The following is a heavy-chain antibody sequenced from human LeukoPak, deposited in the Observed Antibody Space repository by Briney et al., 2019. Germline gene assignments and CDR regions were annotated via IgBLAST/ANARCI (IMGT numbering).Heavy chain of an antibody. CDR2: IYYSGST. D-gene: IGHD3-10*01. J-gene: IGHJ5*02. V-gene: IGHV4-59*01. Sequence: SETLSLTCTVSGGSISSYYWSWIRQPPGKGLEWIGYIYYSGSTNYNPSLKSRVTISVDTSKNQFSLKLSSVTAADTAVYYCARDMVRGGMKTDNWFDPWGQGTLVTVSS. CDR3: ARDMVRGGMKTDNWFDP. CDR1: GGSISSYY.